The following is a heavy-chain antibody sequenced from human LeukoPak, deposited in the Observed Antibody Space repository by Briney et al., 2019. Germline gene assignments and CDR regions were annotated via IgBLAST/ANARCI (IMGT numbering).Heavy chain of an antibody. CDR3: ARGKTYDSSGYYQDFDY. D-gene: IGHD3-22*01. CDR1: GGTFRRFA. Sequence: SVKVSCKASGGTFRRFAISWVRQAPGQGLEWMGGIIPIFGTANYAPKFQGRVTITADEATGTAYMDLSSLTSEDTAIYYCARGKTYDSSGYYQDFDYWGQGTLVTVSS. V-gene: IGHV1-69*13. J-gene: IGHJ4*02. CDR2: IIPIFGTA.